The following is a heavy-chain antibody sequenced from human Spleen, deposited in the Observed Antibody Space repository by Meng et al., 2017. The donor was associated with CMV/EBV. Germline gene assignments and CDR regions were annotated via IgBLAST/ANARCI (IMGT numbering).Heavy chain of an antibody. CDR2: IYYSGST. CDR1: GGSISSSSYY. J-gene: IGHJ6*02. Sequence: SETLSLTCTVSGGSISSSSYYWGWIRRPPGKGLEWIGSIYYSGSTYYNPSLKSRVTISVDTSKNQFSLKLSSVTAADTAVYYCARDCVHQRKQLPPPYYYGMDVWGQGTTVTVSS. D-gene: IGHD6-13*01. CDR3: ARDCVHQRKQLPPPYYYGMDV. V-gene: IGHV4-39*07.